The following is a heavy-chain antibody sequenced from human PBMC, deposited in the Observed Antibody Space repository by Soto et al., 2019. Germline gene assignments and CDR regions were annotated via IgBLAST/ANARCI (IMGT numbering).Heavy chain of an antibody. CDR1: GGSISSGGYY. CDR2: IYYSGST. J-gene: IGHJ6*02. CDR3: ARERPKWGMPGMDV. V-gene: IGHV4-31*03. Sequence: SETLSLTCTVSGGSISSGGYYWSWIRQHPGKGLEWIGYIYYSGSTYYNPSLKSRVTISVDTSKNQFSLKLSSVTAADTAVYYCARERPKWGMPGMDVWGQGTTVTVSS. D-gene: IGHD2-8*01.